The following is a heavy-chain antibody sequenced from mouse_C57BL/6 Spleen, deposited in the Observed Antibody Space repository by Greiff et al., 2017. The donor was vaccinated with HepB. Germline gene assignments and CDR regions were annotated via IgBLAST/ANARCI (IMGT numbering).Heavy chain of an antibody. V-gene: IGHV5-4*01. Sequence: EVKLVESGGGLVKPGGSLKLSCAASGFTFSSYAMSWVRQTPEKRLEWVATISDGGSYTYYPDNVKGRFTISRDNAKNNLYLQMSHLKSEDTAMYYCVRDGSGYGDYWGQGTTLTVSS. CDR2: ISDGGSYT. CDR1: GFTFSSYA. D-gene: IGHD3-2*02. CDR3: VRDGSGYGDY. J-gene: IGHJ2*01.